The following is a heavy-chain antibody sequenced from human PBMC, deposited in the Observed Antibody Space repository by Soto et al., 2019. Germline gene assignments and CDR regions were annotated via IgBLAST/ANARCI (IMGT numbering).Heavy chain of an antibody. CDR2: IYYSGST. CDR1: GGSISSYY. V-gene: IGHV4-59*08. J-gene: IGHJ2*01. Sequence: QVQLQESGPGLVKPSETLSLTCTVSGGSISSYYWSWIRQPPGKGLEWIGYIYYSGSTNYNPSLKSRVTISVDTSKNPFSLKLRSVTAADTAVYYCARQPPPLCDWYFDLWGRGTLVTVSS. CDR3: ARQPPPLCDWYFDL.